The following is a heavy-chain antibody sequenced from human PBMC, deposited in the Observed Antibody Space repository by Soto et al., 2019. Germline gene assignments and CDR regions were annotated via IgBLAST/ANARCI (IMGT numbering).Heavy chain of an antibody. J-gene: IGHJ4*02. CDR3: ARGIGHYDSSGYYPFDY. CDR1: GFTFGSYA. V-gene: IGHV3-30*03. Sequence: PGGSLRLSCAASGFTFGSYAMHWARQASGKGLEWVAVISKDGRDIFYGDSVKGRFTISRDNSKNSLYLQMNSLRVDDTAVYYCARGIGHYDSSGYYPFDYWGQGTLVTVSS. D-gene: IGHD3-22*01. CDR2: ISKDGRDI.